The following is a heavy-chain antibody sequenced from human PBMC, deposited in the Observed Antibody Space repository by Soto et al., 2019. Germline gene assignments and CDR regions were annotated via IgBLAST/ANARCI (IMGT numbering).Heavy chain of an antibody. CDR3: ARPTVTQINYYYMDV. D-gene: IGHD4-4*01. Sequence: GGSLRLSCAASGFTFSSYGMHWVRQAPGKGLEWVAVIWYDGSNKYYADSVKGRFTISRDNSKNTLYLQMNSLRAEDTAVYYCARPTVTQINYYYMDVWGKGTTVTVSS. J-gene: IGHJ6*03. V-gene: IGHV3-33*01. CDR1: GFTFSSYG. CDR2: IWYDGSNK.